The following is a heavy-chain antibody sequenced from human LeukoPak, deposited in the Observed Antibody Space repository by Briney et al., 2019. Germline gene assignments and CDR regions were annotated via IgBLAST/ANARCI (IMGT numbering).Heavy chain of an antibody. D-gene: IGHD3-3*01. V-gene: IGHV3-33*01. CDR1: GFTFSSYG. CDR3: ARDVSRSYYDFWSGNYYYYGMDV. CDR2: IWYDGSNK. Sequence: GGSLRLSCAASGFTFSSYGMHWVRQAPGKGLEWVAVIWYDGSNKYYADSVKDRFTISRDNSKNTLYLQMNSLRAEDTAVYYCARDVSRSYYDFWSGNYYYYGMDVWGQGTTVTVSS. J-gene: IGHJ6*02.